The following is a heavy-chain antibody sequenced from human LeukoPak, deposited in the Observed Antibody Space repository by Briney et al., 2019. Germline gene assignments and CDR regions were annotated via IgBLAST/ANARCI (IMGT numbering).Heavy chain of an antibody. CDR1: GGSISSSRHY. D-gene: IGHD5-18*01. CDR3: ARGGRYSYGWTRNKNYYYMDV. V-gene: IGHV4-39*07. J-gene: IGHJ6*03. CDR2: MYYSGST. Sequence: PSETLSLTCAVSGGSISSSRHYWGWIRQPPGKGLEWIGSMYYSGSTYYNPSLKSRATISVDTSKNQFSLKLSSVTAADTAVYYCARGGRYSYGWTRNKNYYYMDVWGKGTTVTVSS.